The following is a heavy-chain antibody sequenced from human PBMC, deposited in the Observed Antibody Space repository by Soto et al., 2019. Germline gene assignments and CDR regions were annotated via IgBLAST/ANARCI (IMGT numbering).Heavy chain of an antibody. CDR1: GGSISRGGYY. J-gene: IGHJ6*03. CDR2: IYYSGGT. V-gene: IGHV4-31*03. D-gene: IGHD5-12*01. CDR3: ARKDSCYADYMGV. Sequence: QAQLQESGPGLVKPSQTLSLTCTVSGGSISRGGYYWSWIRQHPGKGLEWIGYIYYSGGTYYNPFLKSRVTISVDTSENQFSLRLSSGTDADTAVYYCARKDSCYADYMGVWGKGTTVTVSS.